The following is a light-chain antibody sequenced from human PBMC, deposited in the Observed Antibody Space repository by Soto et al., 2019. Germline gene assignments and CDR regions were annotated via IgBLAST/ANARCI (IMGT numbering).Light chain of an antibody. J-gene: IGKJ1*01. CDR1: QSVSSY. V-gene: IGKV3-11*01. CDR2: DAC. Sequence: EIVLTQSPATLSLSPGERATLSCRASQSVSSYLAWYQQKPGQAPRLLIYDACNRATGIPARFSGSGSGTDFTLTISSLEPEDFAVYYCQQPSNWPPTFGQGTKVEIK. CDR3: QQPSNWPPT.